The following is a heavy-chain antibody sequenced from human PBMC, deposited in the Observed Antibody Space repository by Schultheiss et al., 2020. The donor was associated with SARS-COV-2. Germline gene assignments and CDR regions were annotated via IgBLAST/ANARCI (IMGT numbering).Heavy chain of an antibody. D-gene: IGHD2-15*01. Sequence: GGSLRLSCAASGFTFSSYSMNWVRQAPGKGLEWLSYIVGSSSTIYYADSVKGRFTISRDNAKNSLYLQLNNLRDEDTAVYYCARGGGGGYCSGGSCSYFQHWGQGTLVTVSS. V-gene: IGHV3-48*02. CDR2: IVGSSSTI. CDR3: ARGGGGGYCSGGSCSYFQH. J-gene: IGHJ1*01. CDR1: GFTFSSYS.